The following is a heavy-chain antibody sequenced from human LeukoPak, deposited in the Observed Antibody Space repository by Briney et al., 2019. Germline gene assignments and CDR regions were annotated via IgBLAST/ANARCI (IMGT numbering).Heavy chain of an antibody. V-gene: IGHV3-21*01. CDR3: ARGTTTVQRRDTFDV. J-gene: IGHJ3*01. CDR2: ISTTSSHI. D-gene: IGHD4-11*01. Sequence: PGGSLRVSCAAPGFTFRTYSMDWVRQAPGKGLEWVASISTTSSHIYYAESLKGRFTISRDNAKNSLYLQMNSLRADDTAVYYCARGTTTVQRRDTFDVWGQGTMVTVSS. CDR1: GFTFRTYS.